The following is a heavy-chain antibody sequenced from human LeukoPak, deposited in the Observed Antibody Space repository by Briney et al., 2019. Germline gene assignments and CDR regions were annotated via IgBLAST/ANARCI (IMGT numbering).Heavy chain of an antibody. D-gene: IGHD1-26*01. Sequence: ASVKVSCKASGYTVTSYGISWVRQAPGQGLEWMGWISAYNGNTNYAQKLQGRVTMTTDTSTSTAYMELRSLRSDDTAVYYCARRMGGSYYERGLVFWGQGTLVTVSS. J-gene: IGHJ4*02. CDR3: ARRMGGSYYERGLVF. V-gene: IGHV1-18*01. CDR2: ISAYNGNT. CDR1: GYTVTSYG.